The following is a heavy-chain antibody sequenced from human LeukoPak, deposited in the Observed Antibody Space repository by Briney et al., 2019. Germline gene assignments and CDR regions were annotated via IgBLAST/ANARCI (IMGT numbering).Heavy chain of an antibody. J-gene: IGHJ6*02. V-gene: IGHV4-59*01. CDR1: GGSISSYY. CDR2: IYYSGST. CDR3: ARAIKTEDYYSGMDV. Sequence: SETLSLTCTVSGGSISSYYWSWIRQPPGKGLEWIGYIYYSGSTNYNPSLKSRVTISVDTSKNQFSLKLSSVTAADTAVYYCARAIKTEDYYSGMDVWGQGTTVTVSS.